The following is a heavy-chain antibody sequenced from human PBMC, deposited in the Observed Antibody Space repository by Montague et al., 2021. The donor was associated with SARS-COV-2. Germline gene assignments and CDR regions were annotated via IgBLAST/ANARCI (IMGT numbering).Heavy chain of an antibody. Sequence: SETLSLTCTASGDFINSSYWSWIRQPPGKGLEWIGYIYYRGSTNYNPSLETRVTISVDPSKNQFSLKLSSVTAADTAVYYCAREDRWNWFDPWGQGTLVIVSS. J-gene: IGHJ5*02. V-gene: IGHV4-59*01. CDR1: GDFINSSY. CDR2: IYYRGST. D-gene: IGHD5-24*01. CDR3: AREDRWNWFDP.